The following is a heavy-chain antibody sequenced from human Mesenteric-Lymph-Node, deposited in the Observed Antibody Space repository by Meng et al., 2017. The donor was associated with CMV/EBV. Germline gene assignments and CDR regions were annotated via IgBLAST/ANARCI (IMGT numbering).Heavy chain of an antibody. CDR3: ARGSQYYDFWSGYYNF. J-gene: IGHJ4*02. CDR1: GFTFSNYW. V-gene: IGHV3-7*01. CDR2: IKQDGSEI. D-gene: IGHD3-3*01. Sequence: GESLKISCAASGFTFSNYWMSWVRQAPGKGLEWVANIKQDGSEIYYVDSVKGRFTISRDNAKNSLYLQMNSLRAEDTAVYYCARGSQYYDFWSGYYNFWGQGTLVTVSS.